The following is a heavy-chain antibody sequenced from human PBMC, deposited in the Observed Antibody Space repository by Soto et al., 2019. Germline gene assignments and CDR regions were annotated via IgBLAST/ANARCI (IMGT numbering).Heavy chain of an antibody. CDR1: GFTFSSYS. CDR3: ARDASSTVTNGYYYYYYMDV. Sequence: EVQLVESGGGLAKPGGSLRLSCAASGFTFSSYSMNWVRQAPGKGLEWVSSISSSSSYIYYPDSVKGRFTISSDNAKNSLYLQMNSLRAEDTAVYYCARDASSTVTNGYYYYYYMDVWGKGTTVTVSS. CDR2: ISSSSSYI. D-gene: IGHD4-17*01. J-gene: IGHJ6*03. V-gene: IGHV3-21*01.